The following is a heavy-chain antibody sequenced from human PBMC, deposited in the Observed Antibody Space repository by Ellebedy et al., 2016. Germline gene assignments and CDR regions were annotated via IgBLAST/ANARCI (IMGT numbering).Heavy chain of an antibody. D-gene: IGHD4-11*01. Sequence: SETLSLTCTVSGGSISSYYWSWIRQPPGKGLEWIGYIYYSGSTNYNPSLKSRVTISVDTSKNQFSLKLSPVTAADTAVYYCARDRSNYGYYYYYYGMDVWGQGTTVTVSS. CDR1: GGSISSYY. CDR3: ARDRSNYGYYYYYYGMDV. CDR2: IYYSGST. V-gene: IGHV4-59*01. J-gene: IGHJ6*02.